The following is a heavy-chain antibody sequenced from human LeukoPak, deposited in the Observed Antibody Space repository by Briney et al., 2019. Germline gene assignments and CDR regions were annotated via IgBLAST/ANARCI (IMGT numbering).Heavy chain of an antibody. Sequence: SETLSLTCAVYGGSFSGYYWSRIRQPPGKGLEWIGEINHIGSTNYNPSLKSRVTISVDTSKNQFSLKLSSVTAADTAVYYCARRKTYCYGSGSYLPFDYWGQGTLVTVSS. CDR2: INHIGST. D-gene: IGHD3-10*01. CDR3: ARRKTYCYGSGSYLPFDY. V-gene: IGHV4-34*01. J-gene: IGHJ4*02. CDR1: GGSFSGYY.